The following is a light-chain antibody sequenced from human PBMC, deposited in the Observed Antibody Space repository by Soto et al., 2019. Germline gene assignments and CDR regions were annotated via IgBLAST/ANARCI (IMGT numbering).Light chain of an antibody. J-gene: IGKJ5*01. CDR2: GAS. CDR3: QQYDSSPRIT. CDR1: QSVRSTY. V-gene: IGKV3-20*01. Sequence: EIVLTQSPGTLSLSPGERATLSCRASQSVRSTYLAWYQQKPGQAPRLLIFGASSRASGISDRFTGSGSGTDFTLTISRLEPEDFAVYYCQQYDSSPRITFGQGTRLEIK.